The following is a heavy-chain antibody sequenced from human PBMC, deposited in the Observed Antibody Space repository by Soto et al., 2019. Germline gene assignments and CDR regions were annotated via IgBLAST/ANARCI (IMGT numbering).Heavy chain of an antibody. D-gene: IGHD1-1*01. J-gene: IGHJ4*02. CDR1: GGSISSYY. CDR3: ARVSSGGSDY. Sequence: SETLSLTCTVSGGSISSYYWSWIRQPAGKGLGWIGRIYTSGSTNYNPSLKSRVTMSVDTSKNQFSLKLSSVTAADTAVYYCARVSSGGSDYWGQGTLVTVSS. CDR2: IYTSGST. V-gene: IGHV4-4*07.